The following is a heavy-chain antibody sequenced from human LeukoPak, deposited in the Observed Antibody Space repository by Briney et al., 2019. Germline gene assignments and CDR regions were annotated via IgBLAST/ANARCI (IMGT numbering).Heavy chain of an antibody. D-gene: IGHD2-15*01. Sequence: SETLSLTCSVSGGSISSSDYHWGWIRQPPGKGLEWIGNLYYGGSTSYNPSLKSRVTISVDTSKNQFSLKLSSVTAADTAVYYCARLRRYCSVSSCYLNWLDPWGQGTLVTVSS. CDR2: LYYGGST. J-gene: IGHJ5*02. CDR3: ARLRRYCSVSSCYLNWLDP. CDR1: GGSISSSDYH. V-gene: IGHV4-39*01.